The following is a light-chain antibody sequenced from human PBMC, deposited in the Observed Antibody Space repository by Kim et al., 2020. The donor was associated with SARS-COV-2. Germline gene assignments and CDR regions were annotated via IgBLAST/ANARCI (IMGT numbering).Light chain of an antibody. J-gene: IGKJ2*01. CDR2: KAS. Sequence: DIQMTQSPSSLSASVGDRVTITCRTTQSISSHLNWYQQKPGRAPKLLIYKASSLESGVPSRFSGSGSGTEFTLTISSLQPDDFATYYCQQYNSYPYTFGQGTKLEI. CDR1: QSISSH. CDR3: QQYNSYPYT. V-gene: IGKV1-5*03.